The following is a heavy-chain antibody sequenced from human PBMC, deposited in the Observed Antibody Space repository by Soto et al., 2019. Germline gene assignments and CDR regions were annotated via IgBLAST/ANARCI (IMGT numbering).Heavy chain of an antibody. V-gene: IGHV4-34*01. CDR2: INHSGST. CDR1: GGSFSGYY. J-gene: IGHJ6*02. Sequence: QVQLQQWGAGLLKPSETLSLTCAVYGGSFSGYYWSWIRQPPGKGLEWIGEINHSGSTNYNPSLKSRVTISVDTSKNQFSLKLSSVTAADTAVYYCARGGWFGQRHYYYGMDVWGQGTTVTVSS. CDR3: ARGGWFGQRHYYYGMDV. D-gene: IGHD3-10*01.